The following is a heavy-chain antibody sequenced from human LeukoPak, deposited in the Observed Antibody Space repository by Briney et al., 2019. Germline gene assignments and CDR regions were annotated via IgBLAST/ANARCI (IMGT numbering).Heavy chain of an antibody. J-gene: IGHJ4*02. CDR3: AKDGSSSSFGY. Sequence: GRSLRLSCAASGFTFSSYGMHWVRQAPGKGLEWVAVISYDGSNEYYADSVKGRFTISRDTSRNTLYLHMNSLRAEDTAVYFCAKDGSSSSFGYWGQGTLVTVSS. D-gene: IGHD6-13*01. CDR1: GFTFSSYG. CDR2: ISYDGSNE. V-gene: IGHV3-30*18.